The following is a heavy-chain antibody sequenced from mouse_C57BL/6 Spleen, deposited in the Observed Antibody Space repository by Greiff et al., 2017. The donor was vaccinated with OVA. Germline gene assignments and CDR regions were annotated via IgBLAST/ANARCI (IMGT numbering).Heavy chain of an antibody. Sequence: VMLVESGPGLVQPSQSLSITCTVSGFSLTSYGVHWVRQSPGKGLEWLGVIWSGGSTDYNAAFIYRLSISKDNSKSQVFFKMNSLQADDTAIYYCARNQVGRYFDVWGTGTTVTVSS. CDR2: IWSGGST. CDR1: GFSLTSYG. V-gene: IGHV2-2*01. CDR3: ARNQVGRYFDV. J-gene: IGHJ1*03. D-gene: IGHD4-1*01.